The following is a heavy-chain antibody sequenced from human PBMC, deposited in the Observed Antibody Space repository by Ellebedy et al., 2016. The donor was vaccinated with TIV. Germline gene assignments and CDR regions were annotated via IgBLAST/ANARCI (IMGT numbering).Heavy chain of an antibody. V-gene: IGHV3-53*01. CDR1: GFIVSTNH. CDR3: ARARGWYGSDGMDV. D-gene: IGHD6-19*01. CDR2: IYGGGNT. Sequence: GESLKISCTASGFIVSTNHMSWVRQAPGQGLGWVSVIYGGGNTDYAEHVEGRFTISRDNSKNTVYLQMNSLRTEDTAVYYCARARGWYGSDGMDVWGEGTTVTVSS. J-gene: IGHJ6*04.